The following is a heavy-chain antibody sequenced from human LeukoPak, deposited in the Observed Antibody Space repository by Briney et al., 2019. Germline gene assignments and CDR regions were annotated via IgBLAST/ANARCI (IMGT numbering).Heavy chain of an antibody. J-gene: IGHJ4*02. CDR3: ASVRSGYGYYFDY. V-gene: IGHV1-46*01. CDR2: INPSGGST. CDR1: GYTFTSYY. Sequence: ASVKVSCTASGYTFTSYYMHWVRQAPGQGLEWMGIINPSGGSTSYAQKFQGRVTMTRDTSTSTVYMELSSLRSEDTAVYYCASVRSGYGYYFDYWGQGTLVTVSS. D-gene: IGHD3-22*01.